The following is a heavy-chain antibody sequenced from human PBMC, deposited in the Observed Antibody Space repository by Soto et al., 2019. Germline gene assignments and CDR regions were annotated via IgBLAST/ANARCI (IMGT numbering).Heavy chain of an antibody. CDR2: ISGSGGIT. CDR1: GITFSSYA. J-gene: IGHJ5*02. Sequence: EVQLLESGGGLVQPGESLRLSCAASGITFSSYAMSWVRQAPGKGLEWVSSISGSGGITHYADSVKGRFTISRDNSKNTLYLQMNTLRAEDTAIYYCAKAVATTFGWFDPWGQGTLVTVSS. V-gene: IGHV3-23*01. CDR3: AKAVATTFGWFDP. D-gene: IGHD2-15*01.